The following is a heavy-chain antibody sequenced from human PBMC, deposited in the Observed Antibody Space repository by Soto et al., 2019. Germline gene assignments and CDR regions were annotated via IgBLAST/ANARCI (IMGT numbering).Heavy chain of an antibody. CDR2: IYPGDSDT. V-gene: IGHV5-51*01. Sequence: GESLKISCKGSGYSFTSYWIGWVRQMPGKGLEWMGIIYPGDSDTRYSPSFQGQVTISADKSISTAYLQWSSLKASDTAMYYCATCPSTTVVGATDCYFDYWGQGTLVTVSS. CDR1: GYSFTSYW. CDR3: ATCPSTTVVGATDCYFDY. D-gene: IGHD1-26*01. J-gene: IGHJ4*02.